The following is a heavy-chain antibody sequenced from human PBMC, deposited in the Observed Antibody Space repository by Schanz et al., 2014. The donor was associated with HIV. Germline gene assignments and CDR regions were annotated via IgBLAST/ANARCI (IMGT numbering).Heavy chain of an antibody. Sequence: QVQLVQAGAEVKKPGASVKVSCKASGYTFTNNDINWVRQATGQGLEWMGWMNPNSGNTGYAQKFQGRVTMTRDTSTSTAYMERRSLRSDDTAVYFCARDAIAVAGPCDFWGQGTVVTVSS. CDR1: GYTFTNND. CDR3: ARDAIAVAGPCDF. D-gene: IGHD6-19*01. CDR2: MNPNSGNT. J-gene: IGHJ4*02. V-gene: IGHV1-8*01.